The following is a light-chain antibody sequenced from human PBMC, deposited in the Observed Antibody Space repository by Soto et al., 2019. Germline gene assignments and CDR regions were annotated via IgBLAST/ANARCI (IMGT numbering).Light chain of an antibody. CDR3: LLYGTSPPT. CDR2: GAS. CDR1: QSVSSTY. V-gene: IGKV3-20*01. J-gene: IGKJ2*01. Sequence: ELVLTQSPDTLSLSPGERATLSCRASQSVSSTYLAWYQQKPGQAPRLLIYGASSRATGIPDRFSGSGSGTDFAITISRLEPEDFAVFYCLLYGTSPPTFGQGTKVEIK.